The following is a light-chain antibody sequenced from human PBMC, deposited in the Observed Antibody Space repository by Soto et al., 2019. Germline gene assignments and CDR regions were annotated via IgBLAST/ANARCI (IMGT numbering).Light chain of an antibody. CDR3: QQRNYWQVT. Sequence: ELVLTQSPATLSVSPGERATLSCRASQSVSTNLAWYQQKPGQAPRLLIYGASNRATGIPARFSGSGSGTDFTLTISSLEPEDFAIYYCQQRNYWQVTFGQGTRLEIK. J-gene: IGKJ5*01. CDR1: QSVSTN. CDR2: GAS. V-gene: IGKV3D-11*02.